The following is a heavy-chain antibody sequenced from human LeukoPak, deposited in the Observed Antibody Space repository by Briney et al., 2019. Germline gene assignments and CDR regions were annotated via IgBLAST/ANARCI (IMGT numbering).Heavy chain of an antibody. D-gene: IGHD5-12*01. V-gene: IGHV1-2*02. CDR3: ARAGGYDSGMDV. CDR1: GYPFPGYY. CDR2: INPNSGGT. J-gene: IGHJ6*02. Sequence: ASVKVSCKASGYPFPGYYMHWVRQAPGQGLEWMGWINPNSGGTNYAQKFQGRVTMTRDTSISTAYMELSRLRSDDTAVYCCARAGGYDSGMDVWGQGTTVTVSS.